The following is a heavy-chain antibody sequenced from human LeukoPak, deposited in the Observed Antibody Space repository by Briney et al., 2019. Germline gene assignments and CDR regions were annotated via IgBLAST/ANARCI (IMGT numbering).Heavy chain of an antibody. CDR2: ISSGSSYI. V-gene: IGHV3-21*06. J-gene: IGHJ4*02. Sequence: PGGSLRLSCAASGFTFSSYSMNWVRQAPGKGLEWVSFISSGSSYIYYADSVKGRFTISRDNAKNSLYLQMSSLRAEDMAVYYCARAPGYRSFLDYWGQGTLVTVSS. D-gene: IGHD5-12*01. CDR3: ARAPGYRSFLDY. CDR1: GFTFSSYS.